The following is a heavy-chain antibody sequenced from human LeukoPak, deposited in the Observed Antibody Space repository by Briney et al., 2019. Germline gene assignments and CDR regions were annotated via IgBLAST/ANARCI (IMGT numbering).Heavy chain of an antibody. CDR1: GFTVSSNY. D-gene: IGHD2-15*01. Sequence: GGSLRLSCAASGFTVSSNYMSWVRQAPGKGLGWVSVVYSGGSRYYADSVEGRFTISRDNSKKMLYLQMNSLRDEDTAVYYCARGYCSGGNCYFDYWGQGTLVTVSS. V-gene: IGHV3-53*01. J-gene: IGHJ4*02. CDR3: ARGYCSGGNCYFDY. CDR2: VYSGGSR.